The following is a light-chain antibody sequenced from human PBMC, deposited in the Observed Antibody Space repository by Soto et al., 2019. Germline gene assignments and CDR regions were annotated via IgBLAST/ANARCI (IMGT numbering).Light chain of an antibody. CDR1: SSNSGGNS. CDR2: GDN. V-gene: IGLV1-51*01. CDR3: GSWDSSLSAYV. J-gene: IGLJ1*01. Sequence: GLTQPPSVSAAPGQKVTRSCSGSSSNSGGNSVSLYQQLPGTAPKLLIYGDNKRPSGIPDRFSGSKSGTSATLGITGFQTGDEADYYCGSWDSSLSAYVFGTGTKVTVL.